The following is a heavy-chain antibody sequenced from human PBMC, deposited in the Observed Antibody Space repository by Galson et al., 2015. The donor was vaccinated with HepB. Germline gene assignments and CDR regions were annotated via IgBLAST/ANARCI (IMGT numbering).Heavy chain of an antibody. V-gene: IGHV3-21*01. J-gene: IGHJ6*02. D-gene: IGHD3-10*01. CDR3: AGVYGSGSYGYGMDV. CDR2: ISSSSLYV. Sequence: SLRLSCASSGFTLSTYSMNWVRQAPGKGLEWVSSISSSSLYVYYADSVRGRFTVSRDNAKNSHYLQMNSLSAEDTAVYYCAGVYGSGSYGYGMDVWGQGTTVTVS. CDR1: GFTLSTYS.